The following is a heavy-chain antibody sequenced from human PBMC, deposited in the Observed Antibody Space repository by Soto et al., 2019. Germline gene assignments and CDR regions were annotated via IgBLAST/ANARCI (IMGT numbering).Heavy chain of an antibody. J-gene: IGHJ6*02. V-gene: IGHV4-39*01. D-gene: IGHD2-2*01. Sequence: PSETLSLTCTVSGGSISSGPYSWGWIRQPPGKEIEWIGTFHYRGRTYYSPSLESRVTISVDTSKNQFSLKVSSVTAADTAVFYCARLSGYCIGTNFYGYYVMDVWGQVTTVTVSS. CDR1: GGSISSGPYS. CDR3: ARLSGYCIGTNFYGYYVMDV. CDR2: FHYRGRT.